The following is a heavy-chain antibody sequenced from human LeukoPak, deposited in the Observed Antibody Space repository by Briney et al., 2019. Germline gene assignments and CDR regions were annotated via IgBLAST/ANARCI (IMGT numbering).Heavy chain of an antibody. CDR1: GGSISSYY. CDR3: ARGRGPLGY. CDR2: IYYSGGT. V-gene: IGHV4-59*08. Sequence: SETLSLTCTVSGGSISSYYWSWIRQPPGKGLEWIGPIYYSGGTNYNPSLKSRVTISVDTSKNQFSLKLSSVTAADTAVYYCARGRGPLGYWGQGTLVTVSS. J-gene: IGHJ4*02. D-gene: IGHD1-26*01.